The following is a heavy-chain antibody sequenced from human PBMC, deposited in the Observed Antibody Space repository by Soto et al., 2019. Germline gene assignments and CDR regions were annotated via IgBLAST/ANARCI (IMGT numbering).Heavy chain of an antibody. D-gene: IGHD3-10*01. Sequence: GGSLRLSCAVSGFTVSSNYMNWVRQAPGKGLEWVSITYSDGRTFYAGSVKGRFTVVRDDFKNMMYLQMNSLRVEDTAAYYCARTYYSGSYFSDYWGQGTLVTVSS. V-gene: IGHV3-53*01. CDR2: TYSDGRT. J-gene: IGHJ4*02. CDR1: GFTVSSNY. CDR3: ARTYYSGSYFSDY.